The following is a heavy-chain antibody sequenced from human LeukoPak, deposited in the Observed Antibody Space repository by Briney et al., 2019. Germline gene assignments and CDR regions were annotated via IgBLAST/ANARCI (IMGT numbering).Heavy chain of an antibody. D-gene: IGHD3-10*01. CDR3: ARERGEVPFDL. V-gene: IGHV3-48*01. Sequence: GGSLRLSCAASGFTFSSYSMNWVRQAPGKGLEWVSYISSSSSTIYYADSVKGRFTISRDNAKNSLYLQMNSLRAEDTAVYYCARERGEVPFDLWGRGTLVTVSS. J-gene: IGHJ2*01. CDR1: GFTFSSYS. CDR2: ISSSSSTI.